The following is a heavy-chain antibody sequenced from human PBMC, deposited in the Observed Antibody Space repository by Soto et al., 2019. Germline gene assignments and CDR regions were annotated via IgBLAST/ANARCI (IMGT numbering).Heavy chain of an antibody. CDR2: IYYSGST. CDR3: ARVVGDSSGYYSQLPHYYYYGMDV. J-gene: IGHJ6*02. V-gene: IGHV4-31*03. CDR1: GGSISSGGYY. D-gene: IGHD3-22*01. Sequence: SETLSLTCTVSGGSISSGGYYWSWIRQHPGKGLEWIGYIYYSGSTYYNPSLKSRVTISVDTSKNQFSLKLSSVTAADTAVYYCARVVGDSSGYYSQLPHYYYYGMDVWGQGTTVTVSS.